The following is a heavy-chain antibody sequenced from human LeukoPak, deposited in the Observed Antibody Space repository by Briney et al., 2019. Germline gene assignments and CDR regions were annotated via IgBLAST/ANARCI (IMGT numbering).Heavy chain of an antibody. Sequence: GESLKISCKGSGYSFTNYWIGWVRQMPGKGLEWMGIIYPGDSDTRYSPSFQGQVTISADKSISTAYLQWSSLKTSDIAMYYCARSAGHCANGVCYSYNWFDPWGQGTLVTVSS. CDR2: IYPGDSDT. D-gene: IGHD2-8*01. V-gene: IGHV5-51*01. CDR3: ARSAGHCANGVCYSYNWFDP. J-gene: IGHJ5*02. CDR1: GYSFTNYW.